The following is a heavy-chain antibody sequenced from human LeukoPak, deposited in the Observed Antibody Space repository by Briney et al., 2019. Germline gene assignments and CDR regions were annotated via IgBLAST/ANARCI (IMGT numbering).Heavy chain of an antibody. V-gene: IGHV3-74*01. CDR3: VRDRTLGVRDGFILA. D-gene: IGHD5-24*01. CDR2: IKYDGSAT. J-gene: IGHJ5*02. CDR1: GFTFSNYW. Sequence: GGSLRLSCAASGFTFSNYWMHWIRQVPGKGLVWVSHIKYDGSATNYADSVKGRFTISRDNAKNSLSLQMSSLRVEDTAVYYCVRDRTLGVRDGFILAWGQGTLVTVSS.